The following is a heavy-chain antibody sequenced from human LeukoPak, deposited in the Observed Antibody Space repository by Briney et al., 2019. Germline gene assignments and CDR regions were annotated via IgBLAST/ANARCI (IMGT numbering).Heavy chain of an antibody. Sequence: ASVKVSCKASGYTFTSYDINWVRQATGQGLEWMGWKNPNSGNTGYAQKFQGRVTMTRNTSISTAYMELSSLRSEDTAVYYCARTYYDILTGYYTFDYWGQGTLVTVSS. D-gene: IGHD3-9*01. CDR3: ARTYYDILTGYYTFDY. V-gene: IGHV1-8*01. J-gene: IGHJ4*02. CDR1: GYTFTSYD. CDR2: KNPNSGNT.